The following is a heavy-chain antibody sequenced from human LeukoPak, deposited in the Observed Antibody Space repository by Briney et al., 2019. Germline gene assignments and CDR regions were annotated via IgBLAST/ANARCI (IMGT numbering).Heavy chain of an antibody. J-gene: IGHJ4*02. D-gene: IGHD2-15*01. V-gene: IGHV1-24*01. CDR3: ATVEWNCSGGSCYALNY. CDR1: GYTLTELS. CDR2: FDPEDGET. Sequence: ASVTVSCKVPGYTLTELSMHWVRQAPGKGLEWMGGFDPEDGETIYAQKFQGRVTMTEDTSTDTAYMELSSLGSEDTAVYYCATVEWNCSGGSCYALNYWGQGTLVTVSS.